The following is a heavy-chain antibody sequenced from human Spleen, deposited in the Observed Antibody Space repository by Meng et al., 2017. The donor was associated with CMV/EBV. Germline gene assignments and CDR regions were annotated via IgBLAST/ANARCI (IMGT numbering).Heavy chain of an antibody. CDR3: ATHPQLSFFGY. CDR2: ISGSGDKT. Sequence: SCAASGFTFNNYAMSWVRQAPGKGLEWVSTISGSGDKTYYADSVKGRFTISRDNSKNTLYLQLNSLRVEDTAVYHCATHPQLSFFGYWGQGTLVTVSS. CDR1: GFTFNNYA. D-gene: IGHD5-18*01. V-gene: IGHV3-23*01. J-gene: IGHJ4*02.